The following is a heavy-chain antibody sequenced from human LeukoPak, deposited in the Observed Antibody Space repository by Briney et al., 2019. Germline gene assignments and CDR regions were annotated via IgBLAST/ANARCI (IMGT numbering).Heavy chain of an antibody. CDR1: GFTFSSYA. J-gene: IGHJ4*02. D-gene: IGHD3-22*01. Sequence: GRSLRLSCAASGFTFSSYAMHWVRQAPGKGLEWVAVISYDGSNKYYADSVKGRFTISRDNSKNTLHLQMNSLRAEDTAVYYCARSNNYDSSGYDDYWGQGTLVTVSS. CDR3: ARSNNYDSSGYDDY. V-gene: IGHV3-30*04. CDR2: ISYDGSNK.